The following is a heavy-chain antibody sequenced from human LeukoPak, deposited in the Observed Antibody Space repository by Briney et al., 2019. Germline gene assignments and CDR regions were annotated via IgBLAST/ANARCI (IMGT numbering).Heavy chain of an antibody. CDR2: IYYSGST. CDR1: GGSISSYY. V-gene: IGHV4-59*01. CDR3: ARVRPGLRDVQP. Sequence: SETLSLTCTVSGGSISSYYWSWIRQPPGKGLEWIGYIYYSGSTNYNPSLKSRVTISVDTSKNQSSLKLSSVTAADTAVYYCARVRPGLRDVQPWGQGNLVNVSS. J-gene: IGHJ1*01. D-gene: IGHD2-21*01.